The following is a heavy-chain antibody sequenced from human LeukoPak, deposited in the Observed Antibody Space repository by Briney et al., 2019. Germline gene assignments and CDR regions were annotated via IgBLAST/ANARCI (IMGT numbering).Heavy chain of an antibody. D-gene: IGHD6-6*01. CDR3: AKDGASAALLAHTPFDY. V-gene: IGHV3-23*01. J-gene: IGHJ4*02. Sequence: GGSLRLSCAASGFTFSSYDMHWVRQATGKGLEWVSAISGSGGSTYYADSVKGRFTISRDNSKNTLYLQMNSLRAEDTAVYYCAKDGASAALLAHTPFDYWGQGTLVTVSS. CDR1: GFTFSSYD. CDR2: ISGSGGST.